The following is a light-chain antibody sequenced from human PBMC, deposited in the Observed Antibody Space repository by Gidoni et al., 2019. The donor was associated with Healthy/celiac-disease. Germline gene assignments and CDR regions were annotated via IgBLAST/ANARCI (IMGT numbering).Light chain of an antibody. V-gene: IGKV3-15*01. J-gene: IGKJ1*01. CDR3: QQYNNWPPEGT. Sequence: ELVLTQSPATLSVSPGERATLSCRASQSVSSNLAWYQQKPGQAPRLLIYGASTRATGIPARFSGSGSGTEFTLTISSLQSEDFAVYYCQQYNNWPPEGTFGQGTKVEIK. CDR1: QSVSSN. CDR2: GAS.